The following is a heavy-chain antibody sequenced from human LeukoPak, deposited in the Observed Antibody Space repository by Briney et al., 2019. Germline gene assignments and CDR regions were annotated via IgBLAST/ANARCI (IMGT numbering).Heavy chain of an antibody. D-gene: IGHD3-9*01. J-gene: IGHJ6*02. CDR3: EAGLRYAFDYWGQGILVTVSSGMDV. CDR1: GFSFTDYP. CDR2: IRTTAEGAKYA. V-gene: IGHV3-48*02. Sequence: PGGSLRLGCATSGFSFTDYPMNWVRQAQGKGLELISNIRTTAEGAKYAYYADSVKGRVTISRDDGKNTLYLHMNSLRDDDTVVYQAEAGLRYAFDYWGQGILVTVSSGMDVWGQGTTVTVSS.